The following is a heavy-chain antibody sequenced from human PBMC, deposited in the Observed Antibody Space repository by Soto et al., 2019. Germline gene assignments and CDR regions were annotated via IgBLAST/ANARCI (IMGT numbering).Heavy chain of an antibody. V-gene: IGHV3-7*01. CDR2: IKQDGSAQ. J-gene: IGHJ4*02. CDR1: GFTFSTSW. CDR3: VRGDFKSGWYPDDFDY. Sequence: EVQLVESGGGLVQPGGSLRLSCAASGFTFSTSWMTWVRQAPGKGLEWVANIKQDGSAQYYVDSLKGRFSVSRDNAKNSMYLQMDSLRADDTAMYFCVRGDFKSGWYPDDFDYWGQGALVTVSS. D-gene: IGHD6-19*01.